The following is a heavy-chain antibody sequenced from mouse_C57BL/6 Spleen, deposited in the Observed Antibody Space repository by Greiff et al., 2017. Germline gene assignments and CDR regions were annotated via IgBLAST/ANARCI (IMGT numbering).Heavy chain of an antibody. CDR2: INYDGSST. J-gene: IGHJ4*01. D-gene: IGHD1-1*01. V-gene: IGHV5-16*01. Sequence: DVKLVESEGGLVQPGSSMKLSCTASGFTFSDYYMAWVRQVPEKGLEWVANINYDGSSTYYLDSLKSRFIISRDNAKNILYLQMSSLKSEDTATYYCARGNYYGSHYYAMDYWGQGTSVTVSS. CDR3: ARGNYYGSHYYAMDY. CDR1: GFTFSDYY.